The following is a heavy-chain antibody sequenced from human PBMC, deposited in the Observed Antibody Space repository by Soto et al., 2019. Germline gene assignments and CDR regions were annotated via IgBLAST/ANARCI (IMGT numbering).Heavy chain of an antibody. CDR3: AKAWGSGWYDEAFDY. CDR2: ISGSGGST. D-gene: IGHD6-19*01. V-gene: IGHV3-23*01. Sequence: GXSVRLSCAASGFTFSSYAMSWVLQAPGKGLEWVSAISGSGGSTYYADSVKGRFTISRDNSKNTLYLQMNSLRAEDTAVYYCAKAWGSGWYDEAFDYWGQGTLVTVSS. J-gene: IGHJ4*02. CDR1: GFTFSSYA.